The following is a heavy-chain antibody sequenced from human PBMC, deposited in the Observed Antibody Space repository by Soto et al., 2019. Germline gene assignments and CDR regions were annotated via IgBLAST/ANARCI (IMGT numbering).Heavy chain of an antibody. CDR3: AKLGTMGVFDN. V-gene: IGHV3-23*01. CDR1: GFTFSSYA. Sequence: EVQLLESGGGLVQPGGSLRLSCAASGFTFSSYAMSWVRQAPGKGLEWLAGITFRGDYTYYADSVKGRFTLSRDNSRNRLDLQMDSLKVEDTALYDCAKLGTMGVFDNWGQGTLLTVSS. J-gene: IGHJ4*02. CDR2: ITFRGDYT. D-gene: IGHD1-26*01.